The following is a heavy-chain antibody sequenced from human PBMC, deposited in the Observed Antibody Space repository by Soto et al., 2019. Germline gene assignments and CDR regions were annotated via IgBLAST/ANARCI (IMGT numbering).Heavy chain of an antibody. D-gene: IGHD2-2*01. CDR3: AAGPKAGVVVPGAPKY. Sequence: QVQLVESGGGVVQPGGSLTLSCAASRFTFSNYGMHWVRQAPGEGLEWVAVISYDGTNHYYADSVRGRFTLSRDNSKNTLYLALGRAESGETGVVYWAAGPKAGVVVPGAPKYWGQGTLVAVSS. V-gene: IGHV3-30*03. CDR1: RFTFSNYG. J-gene: IGHJ4*02. CDR2: ISYDGTNH.